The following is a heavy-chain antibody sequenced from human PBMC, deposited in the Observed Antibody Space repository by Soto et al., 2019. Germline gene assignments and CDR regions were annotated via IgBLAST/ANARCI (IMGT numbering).Heavy chain of an antibody. J-gene: IGHJ5*02. CDR2: IYYSGST. CDR1: GGSISSSSYY. V-gene: IGHV4-39*01. D-gene: IGHD3-9*01. Sequence: SETLSLTCTVSGGSISSSSYYWGWIRQPPGRGLEWIGSIYYSGSTYYNPSLKSRVTISVDTSKNQFSLKLSSVTAADTAVYYCARGVSMGYVLRHFTPSGGLDPCGQGPLVTVYS. CDR3: ARGVSMGYVLRHFTPSGGLDP.